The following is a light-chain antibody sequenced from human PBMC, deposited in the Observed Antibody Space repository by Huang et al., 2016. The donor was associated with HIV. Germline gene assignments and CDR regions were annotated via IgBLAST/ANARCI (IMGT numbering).Light chain of an antibody. CDR1: YHISRF. J-gene: IGKJ4*02. Sequence: IQMDQSPSSLSAFVGDWVTISCRSNYHISRFVNWYHQKPGNAPRLLIYGASSLQSDVPSRFSGSGFGTEFTLTISGLQPEDLGTYYCRESYSSPVTSFGGGTRLEIK. CDR3: RESYSSPVTS. V-gene: IGKV1-39*01. CDR2: GAS.